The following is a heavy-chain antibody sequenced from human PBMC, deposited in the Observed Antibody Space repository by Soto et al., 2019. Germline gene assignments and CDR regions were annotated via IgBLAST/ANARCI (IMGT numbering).Heavy chain of an antibody. CDR2: ISYDGSNK. J-gene: IGHJ6*02. Sequence: GGSLILSCAASGFTFSSYAMHWVRQAPGKGLEWVAVISYDGSNKYYADSVKGRFTISRDNSKNTLYLQMNSLRAEDTAVYYCARDREAAAGEYYYYGMDVWGQGTTVTVSS. CDR1: GFTFSSYA. CDR3: ARDREAAAGEYYYYGMDV. D-gene: IGHD6-13*01. V-gene: IGHV3-30-3*01.